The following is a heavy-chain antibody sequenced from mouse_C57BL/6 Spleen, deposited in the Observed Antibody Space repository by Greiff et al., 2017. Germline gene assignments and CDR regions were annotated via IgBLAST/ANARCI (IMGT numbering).Heavy chain of an antibody. D-gene: IGHD4-1*01. CDR3: ARSTGTWYFDV. CDR2: IYPGDGDN. CDR1: GYAFSSSW. V-gene: IGHV1-82*01. J-gene: IGHJ1*03. Sequence: LVESGPELVKPGASVKISCKASGYAFSSSWMNWVKQRPGKGLEWIGRIYPGDGDNNYNGKFKGKATLTADKSSSTAYMQLSSLTSEDSAVYFCARSTGTWYFDVWGTGTTVTVSS.